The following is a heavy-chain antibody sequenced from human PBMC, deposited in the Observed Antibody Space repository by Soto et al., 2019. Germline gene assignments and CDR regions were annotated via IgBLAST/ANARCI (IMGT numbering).Heavy chain of an antibody. D-gene: IGHD3-10*01. CDR2: IYSDGST. V-gene: IGHV4-4*07. Sequence: NPSETLSLTCTVSGGSIIGYYWSCIRQPAGKGLEWIGRIYSDGSTNYNPSLKSRVTMSVDTSKNQFSLKLTSMTAADTAMYYCARVGDGIEVPGRIQYFDHWGQGTLVTVSS. CDR1: GGSIIGYY. CDR3: ARVGDGIEVPGRIQYFDH. J-gene: IGHJ4*02.